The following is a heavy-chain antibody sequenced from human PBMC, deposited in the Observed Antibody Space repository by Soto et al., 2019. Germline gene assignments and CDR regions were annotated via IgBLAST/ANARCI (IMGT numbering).Heavy chain of an antibody. J-gene: IGHJ6*02. Sequence: QVQLAQSANEVKKPGASVRVSCKAAGYTFIRYGIAWVRQAPGQGLEWMGWISPYNDYTVYAQKFQGRVSMTADTSTRTVYVDRRGLKSDDTAVYYCARGGYYDNSWGKLSHYGLDVWGQGTSVSVSS. CDR3: ARGGYYDNSWGKLSHYGLDV. CDR1: GYTFIRYG. CDR2: ISPYNDYT. V-gene: IGHV1-18*01. D-gene: IGHD3-16*01.